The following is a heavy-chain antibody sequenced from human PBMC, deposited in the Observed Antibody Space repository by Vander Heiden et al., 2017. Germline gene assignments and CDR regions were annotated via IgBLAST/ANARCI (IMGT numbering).Heavy chain of an antibody. J-gene: IGHJ6*02. CDR2: ISYDGSNK. V-gene: IGHV3-30*18. Sequence: QVQLVESGGGVVQPGRSLRLSCAASGFTFSSYGMHWVRQAPGKGLEWVAVISYDGSNKYYADSVKGRFTISRDNSKNTLYLQMNSLRAEDTAVYYCAKDIVATIGDGMDVWGQGTTVTVSS. CDR3: AKDIVATIGDGMDV. CDR1: GFTFSSYG. D-gene: IGHD5-12*01.